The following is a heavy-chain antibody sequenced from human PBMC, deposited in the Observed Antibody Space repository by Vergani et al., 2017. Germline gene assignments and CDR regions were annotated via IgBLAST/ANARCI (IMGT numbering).Heavy chain of an antibody. CDR2: ISWNSNSI. Sequence: EVQLEESGGGLVLPGRSLRLSCVASGFTSAGYAMHWVRQAPGKGLEWVAGISWNSNSIGYADSVKGRFTISRDNANESLYLQMNSLRAEDTALYYCAKDLGTSSGGGWFDPWCQGTLVTVAS. V-gene: IGHV3-9*02. CDR3: AKDLGTSSGGGWFDP. CDR1: GFTSAGYA. J-gene: IGHJ5*02. D-gene: IGHD6-6*01.